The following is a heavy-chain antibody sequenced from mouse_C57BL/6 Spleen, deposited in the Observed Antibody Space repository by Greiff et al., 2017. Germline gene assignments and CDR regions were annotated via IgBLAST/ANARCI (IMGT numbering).Heavy chain of an antibody. CDR1: GYTFTNYW. CDR3: ARSFYYGNSYYFDY. CDR2: LYPGGGYT. J-gene: IGHJ2*01. V-gene: IGHV1-63*01. Sequence: VQLQQSGAELVRPGTSVKMSCKASGYTFTNYWIGWAKQRPGHGLEWIGDLYPGGGYTNYNEKFKGKATLTADKSSSTAYMQLSSLPSEYSAIYYCARSFYYGNSYYFDYWGHGTTLTVSS. D-gene: IGHD2-1*01.